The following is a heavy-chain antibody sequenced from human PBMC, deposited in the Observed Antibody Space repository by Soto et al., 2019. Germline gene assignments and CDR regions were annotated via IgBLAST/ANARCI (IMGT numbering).Heavy chain of an antibody. Sequence: QVQLVQSGAEVKMPGTSVKVSCKASGYSFTTYHIHWVRQAPGQGLEWLGFINPDGGATNYAQKFKGRLRLTKHTATSTVSMELSSLRHDDTAVFYCARGDIVSVPASEGNRFDPWGQGTLVTVS. J-gene: IGHJ5*02. V-gene: IGHV1-46*01. CDR1: GYSFTTYH. CDR2: INPDGGAT. CDR3: ARGDIVSVPASEGNRFDP. D-gene: IGHD2-15*01.